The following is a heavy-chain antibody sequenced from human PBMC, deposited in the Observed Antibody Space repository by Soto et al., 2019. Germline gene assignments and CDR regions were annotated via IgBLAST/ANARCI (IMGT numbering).Heavy chain of an antibody. CDR3: MRGGAASRLINWFDP. CDR2: LSPYNGNT. V-gene: IGHV1-18*01. D-gene: IGHD6-13*01. Sequence: QVQLVQSGAEVKKPGASVKVSCKASGYTYTNYGITWVRQVPGQGLEWVGWLSPYNGNTNYAQKLLGRVTXTXAXPXXAAYIELKSLISDDTAVYYCMRGGAASRLINWFDPWGQGTLVTVSS. CDR1: GYTYTNYG. J-gene: IGHJ5*02.